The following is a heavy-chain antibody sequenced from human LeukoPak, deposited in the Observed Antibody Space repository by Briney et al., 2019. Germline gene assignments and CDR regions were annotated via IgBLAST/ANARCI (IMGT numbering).Heavy chain of an antibody. Sequence: GGSLRLSCAASGFTFSSYAMSWVRQAPGKGLEWVSAISGSGGSTYYADSVKGRFTISRDNSENTLSLQMDSLRAEDTAVYYCAGVASSGPFYYYMDVWGKGSTVTVSS. CDR3: AGVASSGPFYYYMDV. V-gene: IGHV3-23*01. J-gene: IGHJ6*03. D-gene: IGHD3-3*01. CDR1: GFTFSSYA. CDR2: ISGSGGST.